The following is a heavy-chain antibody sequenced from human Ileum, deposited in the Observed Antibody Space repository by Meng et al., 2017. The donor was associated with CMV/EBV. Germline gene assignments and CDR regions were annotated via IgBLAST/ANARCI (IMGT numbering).Heavy chain of an antibody. J-gene: IGHJ4*02. CDR1: GFTFSSYE. Sequence: GGSLRLSCAASGFTFSSYEMNWVRQAPGKGLEWVSYISSSGNTIYSADSVKGRFTISRDNAKNSLYLQMNSLRAEDTAVYYCARSNYFGYWGQGTLVTVSS. CDR3: ARSNYFGY. V-gene: IGHV3-48*03. CDR2: ISSSGNTI.